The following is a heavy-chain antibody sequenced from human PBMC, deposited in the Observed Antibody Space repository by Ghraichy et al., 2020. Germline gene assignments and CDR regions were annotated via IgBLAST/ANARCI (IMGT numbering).Heavy chain of an antibody. J-gene: IGHJ4*02. CDR2: IRYDGSNK. CDR1: GFTFSSYG. V-gene: IGHV3-30*02. CDR3: AKDRVWGSYQIDY. D-gene: IGHD3-16*02. Sequence: GGSLRLSCAASGFTFSSYGMHWVRQAPGKGLEWVAFIRYDGSNKYYADSVKGRFTISRDNSKNTLYLQMNSLRAEDTAVYYCAKDRVWGSYQIDYWGQGTLVTVSS.